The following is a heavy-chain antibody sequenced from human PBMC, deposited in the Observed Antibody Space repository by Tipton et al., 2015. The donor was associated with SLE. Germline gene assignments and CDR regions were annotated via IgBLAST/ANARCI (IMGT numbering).Heavy chain of an antibody. CDR3: ARDPDSAPSGDY. CDR2: IHHSGST. J-gene: IGHJ4*02. Sequence: TLSLTCAVYGGSFSDYYWTWIRQSPGKGLEWIGQIHHSGSTKYNPSLKSRLNMSLDTSKRQFSLKLTSVTAADTAVYYCARDPDSAPSGDYWGQGTLVTVSS. D-gene: IGHD2-15*01. V-gene: IGHV4-34*01. CDR1: GGSFSDYY.